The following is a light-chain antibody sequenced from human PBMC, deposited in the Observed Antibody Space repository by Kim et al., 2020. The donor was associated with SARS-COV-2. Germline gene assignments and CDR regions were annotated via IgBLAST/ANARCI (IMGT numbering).Light chain of an antibody. CDR2: TTD. J-gene: IGLJ2*01. CDR3: AAWDESLNSPI. V-gene: IGLV1-44*01. Sequence: GQRVTMSCSGSRSIVGRYAVNWYQQVPGRAPQLLIHTTDQRPSGVPDRFSGSKSGTSATLAISGLQSEDEADYFCAAWDESLNSPIFGGGTQLTVL. CDR1: RSIVGRYA.